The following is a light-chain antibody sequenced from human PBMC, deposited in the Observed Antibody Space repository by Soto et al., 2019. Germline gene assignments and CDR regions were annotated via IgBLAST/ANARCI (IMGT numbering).Light chain of an antibody. CDR1: QGISSY. CDR3: QQYYSYPFN. CDR2: AAS. V-gene: IGKV1-8*01. Sequence: AIRMTQSPSSFSASTGDRVTITCRASQGISSYLAWYQQKPGKAPKLLIYAASTLQSGVPSRFSGSGSGTDFTLTSSCLQSEDFATYDCQQYYSYPFNFGPGTKVDIK. J-gene: IGKJ3*01.